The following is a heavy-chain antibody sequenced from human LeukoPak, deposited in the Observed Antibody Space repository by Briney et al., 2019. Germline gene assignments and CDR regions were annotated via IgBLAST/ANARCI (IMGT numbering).Heavy chain of an antibody. CDR1: GGSISSYY. Sequence: SETLSLTCTVSGGSISSYYWSWIRQPPGKGLEWIGYIYYSGSTNYNPSLKSRVTISVDTSKNQFSLKLSSVTAADTAVYDCARHHGSGFDYWGQGTLVTVSS. CDR3: ARHHGSGFDY. J-gene: IGHJ4*02. V-gene: IGHV4-59*08. D-gene: IGHD6-19*01. CDR2: IYYSGST.